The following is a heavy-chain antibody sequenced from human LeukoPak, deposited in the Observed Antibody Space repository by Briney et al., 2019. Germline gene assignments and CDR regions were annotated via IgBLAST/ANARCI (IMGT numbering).Heavy chain of an antibody. CDR2: TSGRGGST. CDR1: GFTFSSYA. J-gene: IGHJ3*02. V-gene: IGHV3-23*01. CDR3: AKGEDADAFDI. Sequence: GGTLRLSCAASGFTFSSYAMSWVRQAPGKGLEWVSATSGRGGSTYYADSVKGRFTISRDNSKNTLYLQMNSLRAEDTAVYYCAKGEDADAFDIWGQGTMVTVSS. D-gene: IGHD2-2*01.